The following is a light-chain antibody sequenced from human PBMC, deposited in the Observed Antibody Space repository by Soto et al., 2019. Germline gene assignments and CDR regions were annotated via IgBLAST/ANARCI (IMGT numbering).Light chain of an antibody. Sequence: QSVLTQPASVSGSPGQSITISCTGTSSDVGDYNYVSWYQQHPGRVPKLMIYDVTNRPSGVSNRFSGSKSGNTATLTISGLQAEDEADYYCSSYPSTSTVVFGGGTKLTVL. CDR2: DVT. CDR1: SSDVGDYNY. J-gene: IGLJ2*01. CDR3: SSYPSTSTVV. V-gene: IGLV2-14*03.